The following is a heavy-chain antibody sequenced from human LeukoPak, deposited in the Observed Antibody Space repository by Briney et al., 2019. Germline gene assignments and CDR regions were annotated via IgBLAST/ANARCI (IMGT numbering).Heavy chain of an antibody. CDR3: ARDLVPAAITTYSYYYMDV. CDR1: GYTFTSYD. Sequence: ASVKVSCKASGYTFTSYDINWVRQATGQGLEWMGWMNPNSGNTGYAQKFQGRVTMTRNTSISTAYMELSSLRSEDTAVYYCARDLVPAAITTYSYYYMDVWGKGTTVTVSS. V-gene: IGHV1-8*01. CDR2: MNPNSGNT. D-gene: IGHD2-2*02. J-gene: IGHJ6*03.